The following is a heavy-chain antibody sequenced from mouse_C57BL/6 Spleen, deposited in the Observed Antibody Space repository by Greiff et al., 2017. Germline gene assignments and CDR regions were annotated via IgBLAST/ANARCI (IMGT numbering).Heavy chain of an antibody. CDR3: AREDYYGSSYPLLAY. J-gene: IGHJ3*01. D-gene: IGHD1-1*01. Sequence: VQLKESGAELVKPGASVKISCKASGYAFSSYWMNWVKQRPGKGLEWIGQIYPGDGDTNYNGKFKGKATLTADKSSSTAYMQLSSLTSEDSAVYFCAREDYYGSSYPLLAYWGQGTLVTVSA. V-gene: IGHV1-80*01. CDR1: GYAFSSYW. CDR2: IYPGDGDT.